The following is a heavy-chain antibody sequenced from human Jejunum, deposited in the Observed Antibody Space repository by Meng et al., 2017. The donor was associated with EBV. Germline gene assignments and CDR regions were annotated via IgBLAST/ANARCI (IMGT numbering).Heavy chain of an antibody. CDR3: AHTLTDDVDQKLRWFNS. CDR2: IYWDDDK. V-gene: IGHV2-5*02. Sequence: QITLKESGPTLVKATQTLTLTCTSSGFSLTTSGVSVGWIRQPPGKALEWLALIYWDDDKRYSPSLKSRLTITKDTPRNQVVLTMTNMDLVDTATYYCAHTLTDDVDQKLRWFNSWGQGTLVTVSS. CDR1: GFSLTTSGVS. D-gene: IGHD5-12*01. J-gene: IGHJ5*01.